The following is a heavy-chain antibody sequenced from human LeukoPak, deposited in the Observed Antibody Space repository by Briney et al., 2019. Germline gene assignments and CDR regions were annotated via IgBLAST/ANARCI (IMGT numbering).Heavy chain of an antibody. Sequence: SETLSLTCAVYGGSFSGYYWSWIRQPPGKGLEWIGEINHSGSTNYNPSLKSRVTISGDTSKNQSTLKLSSVTAADTAVYFCARVGYSYVINDWSRTGLGAYPAKYYYHMDVWGKGTTVTVSS. CDR2: INHSGST. CDR1: GGSFSGYY. J-gene: IGHJ6*03. D-gene: IGHD5-18*01. V-gene: IGHV4-34*01. CDR3: ARVGYSYVINDWSRTGLGAYPAKYYYHMDV.